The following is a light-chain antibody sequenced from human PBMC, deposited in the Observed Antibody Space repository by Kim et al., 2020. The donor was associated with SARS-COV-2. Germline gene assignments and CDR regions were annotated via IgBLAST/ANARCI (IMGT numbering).Light chain of an antibody. CDR2: GAS. CDR3: QQFYDYPIT. J-gene: IGKJ5*01. CDR1: QVINSA. Sequence: GDRVTLTCRASQVINSAVSWYQEKPGKPPKLLIYGASRLESGVPSTFSGSGSGTDFTLTISSLQPEDFATYYCQQFYDYPITFGQGTRL. V-gene: IGKV1D-13*01.